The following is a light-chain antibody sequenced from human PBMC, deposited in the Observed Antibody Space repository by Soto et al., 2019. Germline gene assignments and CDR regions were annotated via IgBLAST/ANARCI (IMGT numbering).Light chain of an antibody. CDR3: QSYDSGLSGYVV. CDR2: GDN. V-gene: IGLV1-40*01. CDR1: SSNIGAGFD. J-gene: IGLJ2*01. Sequence: QAVVTQPPSVSGAPGQRVTISCTGSSSNIGAGFDVHWYQHLPGEAPKVVIYGDNNRPSGVPDRFSGSKSGTSASLAIAGLQAEDEADDYCQSYDSGLSGYVVFGGGTKLTVL.